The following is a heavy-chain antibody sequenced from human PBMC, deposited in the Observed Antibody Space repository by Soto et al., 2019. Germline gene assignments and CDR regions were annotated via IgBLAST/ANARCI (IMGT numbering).Heavy chain of an antibody. CDR2: MKEDGGDK. CDR3: ARDRGLDY. J-gene: IGHJ4*02. Sequence: EVQLVESGGGLVQVGGSLRLSCAASGFTFSSYWMSWVRQAPGKGLEWVANMKEDGGDKYYVDSVKGRFTISRDNAKNSLYLQMNSLTAEDTAVYYCARDRGLDYWGQGTLVTVSS. V-gene: IGHV3-7*01. CDR1: GFTFSSYW.